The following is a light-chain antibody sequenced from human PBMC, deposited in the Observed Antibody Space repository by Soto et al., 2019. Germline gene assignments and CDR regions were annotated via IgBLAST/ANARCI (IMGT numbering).Light chain of an antibody. J-gene: IGKJ1*01. CDR1: QTISSW. CDR2: KAS. Sequence: DIQMTQSPSTLSGPVGDRVTITCRASQTISSWLAWYQQKPGKAPKLLIYKASTLKSGVPSRFGGSGSGTEFTLTISSLQPDDFATYYCQHYNSYSEAFGQGTKVDIK. V-gene: IGKV1-5*03. CDR3: QHYNSYSEA.